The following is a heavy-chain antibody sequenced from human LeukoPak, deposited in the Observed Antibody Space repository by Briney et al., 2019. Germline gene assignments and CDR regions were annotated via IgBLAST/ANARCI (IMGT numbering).Heavy chain of an antibody. J-gene: IGHJ4*02. CDR2: ISGSDAGT. CDR1: GFTFNNYA. CDR3: VKAPLGRCTGVICYYIDY. D-gene: IGHD2-15*01. V-gene: IGHV3-23*01. Sequence: GALRLSCAASGFTFNNYAMSWVRQAPGKGLEWVSAISGSDAGTFYADSVKGRFTISRDNSKNTLYLQMNSLRAEDAAVYYCVKAPLGRCTGVICYYIDYWGQGTLVTVSS.